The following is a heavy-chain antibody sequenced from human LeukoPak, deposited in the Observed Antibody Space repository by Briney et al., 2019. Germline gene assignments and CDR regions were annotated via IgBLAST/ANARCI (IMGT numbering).Heavy chain of an antibody. CDR1: GFSLSTRGVG. Sequence: SGPTLVNPTQTLTLTCTFSGFSLSTRGVGVGWIRQPPGKALEWLALIYWNDDKRYSPSLKSRLTITKDTSKNQVVLTMTNMDPVDTATYYCAHRQSITMVRGVIENWFDPWGQGTLVTVSS. CDR2: IYWNDDK. CDR3: AHRQSITMVRGVIENWFDP. V-gene: IGHV2-5*01. J-gene: IGHJ5*02. D-gene: IGHD3-10*01.